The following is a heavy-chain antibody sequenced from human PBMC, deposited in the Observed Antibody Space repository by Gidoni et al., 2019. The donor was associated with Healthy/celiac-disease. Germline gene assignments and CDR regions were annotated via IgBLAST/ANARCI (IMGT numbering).Heavy chain of an antibody. CDR3: ARVAPRYDILTGYFDY. J-gene: IGHJ4*02. Sequence: QVQLVQSGAEVKKPGSSVKVSCKASGGTFSSHAISWVRQAPGQGLEWMGGIIPIFGTANYAQKFQGRVTITADESTSTAYMELSSLRSEDTAVYYCARVAPRYDILTGYFDYWGQGTLVTVSS. CDR2: IIPIFGTA. V-gene: IGHV1-69*01. D-gene: IGHD3-9*01. CDR1: GGTFSSHA.